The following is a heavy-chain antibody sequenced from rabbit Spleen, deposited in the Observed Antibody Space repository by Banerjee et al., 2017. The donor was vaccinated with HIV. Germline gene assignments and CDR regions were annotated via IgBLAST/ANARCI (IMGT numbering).Heavy chain of an antibody. CDR2: INAVTGRA. J-gene: IGHJ4*01. V-gene: IGHV1S45*01. Sequence: QEQLVESGGGLVQPEGSLTLTCTASGFSFSDKAVMCWVRQAPGKGLEWIACINAVTGRAVYASWAKGRFIMSRTSSTTVTLQMTSLTAADTATYFCARETSSGWGIVSFYFSLWGQGTLVTVS. D-gene: IGHD4-1*01. CDR1: GFSFSDKAV. CDR3: ARETSSGWGIVSFYFSL.